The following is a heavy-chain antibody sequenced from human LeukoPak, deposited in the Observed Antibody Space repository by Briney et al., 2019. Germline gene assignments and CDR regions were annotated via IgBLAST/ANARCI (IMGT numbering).Heavy chain of an antibody. V-gene: IGHV1-2*02. J-gene: IGHJ4*02. CDR3: ARVGTVNTTFDF. D-gene: IGHD4-11*01. CDR2: INPNSGGR. CDR1: EYTFTGNY. Sequence: ASVTVTCTSSEYTFTGNYMHLVRQPPGPGHAWMGAINPNSGGRNYAQKFEGRVNMACDTSISTAYIELSSMKSDDTAVYYCARVGTVNTTFDFWGQGTLVTVSS.